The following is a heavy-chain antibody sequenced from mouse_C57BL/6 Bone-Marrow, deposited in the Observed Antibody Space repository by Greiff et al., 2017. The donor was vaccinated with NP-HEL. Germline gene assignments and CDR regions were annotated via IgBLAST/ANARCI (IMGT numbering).Heavy chain of an antibody. CDR2: ISSGGDYI. V-gene: IGHV5-9-1*02. CDR3: TRALYYYDSSYGFAY. Sequence: VESGEGLVKPGGSLKLSCAASGFTFSSYAMSWVRQTPEKRLEWVAYISSGGDYIYYADPVKGRFTISRDNARNTLYLKMSSLKSEDTAMYYCTRALYYYDSSYGFAYWGQGTLVTVSA. CDR1: GFTFSSYA. J-gene: IGHJ3*01. D-gene: IGHD1-1*01.